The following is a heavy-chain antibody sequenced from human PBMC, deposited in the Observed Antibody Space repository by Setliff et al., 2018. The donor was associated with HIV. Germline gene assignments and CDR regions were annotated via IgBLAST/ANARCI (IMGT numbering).Heavy chain of an antibody. CDR3: ARGVYYGSGSYYTHGNSYYYMDV. CDR1: GGSFSGYS. Sequence: SETLSLTCAVYGGSFSGYSWTWIRQPPGKGLEWIGDINHSGSTTYSPSLRSRVAISVDPSKKQFSLKLSSVTAADTAVYYCARGVYYGSGSYYTHGNSYYYMDVWGKGTTVTVSS. CDR2: INHSGST. V-gene: IGHV4-34*01. D-gene: IGHD3-10*01. J-gene: IGHJ6*03.